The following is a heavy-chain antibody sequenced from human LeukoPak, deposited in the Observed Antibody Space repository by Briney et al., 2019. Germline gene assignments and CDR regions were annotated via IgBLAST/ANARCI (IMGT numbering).Heavy chain of an antibody. J-gene: IGHJ6*02. V-gene: IGHV4-59*01. D-gene: IGHD3-10*01. CDR2: IYYSGST. Sequence: SETLSLTCTVSGGSITSYYWSWIRQPPGKGLEWIGYIYYSGSTNYNPSLKSRVTISVDPSKNQFSLKLSSVTAADTAIYYCARGSRGNYYYGMDVWGQGTTATVSS. CDR3: ARGSRGNYYYGMDV. CDR1: GGSITSYY.